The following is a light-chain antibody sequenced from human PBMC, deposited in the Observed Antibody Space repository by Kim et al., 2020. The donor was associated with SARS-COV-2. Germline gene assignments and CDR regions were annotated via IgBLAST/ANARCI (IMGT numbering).Light chain of an antibody. CDR1: SSDVGGYNY. CDR2: DVS. V-gene: IGLV2-14*03. CDR3: SSYTSSSTVV. J-gene: IGLJ2*01. Sequence: GQSITISCTRTSSDVGGYNYLSWYQQHPGKAPKLMIYDVSNRPSGVSNRFSGSKSCNSASLPISGLQSEDEADYYCSSYTSSSTVVFGGGTQLTVL.